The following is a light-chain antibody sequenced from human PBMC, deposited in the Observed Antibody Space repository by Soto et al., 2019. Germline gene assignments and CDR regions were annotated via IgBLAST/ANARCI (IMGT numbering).Light chain of an antibody. J-gene: IGKJ1*01. V-gene: IGKV3-11*01. CDR3: QQYNNWPRT. Sequence: EIVLTQSPATLSLSPGERATLSCRASQSVTNYLAWYQQKPGQAPRLLIYDASNRATGIPARFSGSGSGSDFTLTISSLQLEDFAVYYCQQYNNWPRTFGQGTKVDIK. CDR1: QSVTNY. CDR2: DAS.